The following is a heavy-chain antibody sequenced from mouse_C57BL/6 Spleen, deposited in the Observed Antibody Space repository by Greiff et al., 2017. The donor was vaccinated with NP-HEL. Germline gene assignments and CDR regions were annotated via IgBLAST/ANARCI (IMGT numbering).Heavy chain of an antibody. D-gene: IGHD2-3*01. CDR1: GFTFSSYA. V-gene: IGHV5-4*01. Sequence: EVQLVESGGGLVKPGGSLKLSCAASGFTFSSYAMSWVRQTPEKRLEWVATISDGGSYTYYPDNVKGRFTISRDNAKNNLYLQMSHLKSEDTAMYYCARDGGYYPYYFDYWGQGTTLTVSS. CDR3: ARDGGYYPYYFDY. CDR2: ISDGGSYT. J-gene: IGHJ2*01.